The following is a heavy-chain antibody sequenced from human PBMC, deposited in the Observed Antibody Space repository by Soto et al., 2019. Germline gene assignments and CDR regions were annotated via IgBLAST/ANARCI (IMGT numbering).Heavy chain of an antibody. CDR3: AREGQDQGGWFDP. D-gene: IGHD3-16*01. J-gene: IGHJ5*02. V-gene: IGHV3-33*01. CDR2: IWYDGSNK. CDR1: GFTFSSYG. Sequence: QVQLVESGGGVVQPGRSLRLSCAASGFTFSSYGMHWVRQAPGKGLEWVAVIWYDGSNKYYADSVKGRFTISRDNSKNTLYRQMNSLRAEDTAVYYCAREGQDQGGWFDPWGQGNLVTVSS.